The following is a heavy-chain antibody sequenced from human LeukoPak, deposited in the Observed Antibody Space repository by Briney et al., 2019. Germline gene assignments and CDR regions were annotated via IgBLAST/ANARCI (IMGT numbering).Heavy chain of an antibody. V-gene: IGHV4-59*01. CDR3: AREEVKYYYDSSGYQSPSDFDY. CDR1: GGSISNYY. Sequence: PSETLSLTCTVSGGSISNYYWTWIRQSPGKTLEWIGCSHKSGSTHYNPSLRSRVTISVDTSKSQFSLKLNSVTAPDTAVYYCAREEVKYYYDSSGYQSPSDFDYWGQGTLVTVPS. J-gene: IGHJ4*02. D-gene: IGHD3-22*01. CDR2: SHKSGST.